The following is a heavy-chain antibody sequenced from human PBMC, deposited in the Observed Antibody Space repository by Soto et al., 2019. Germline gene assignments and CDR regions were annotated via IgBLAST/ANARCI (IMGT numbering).Heavy chain of an antibody. D-gene: IGHD3-22*01. V-gene: IGHV3-30*18. CDR3: AKGDVDSSGYYYFDY. Sequence: PGGSLRLSCAASGFTFSSYGMHWVRQAPGKGLEWVAVISYDGSNKYYADSVKGRFTISRDNSKNTLYLQMNSLRAEDTAVYYCAKGDVDSSGYYYFDYWGQGTLVTVSS. J-gene: IGHJ4*02. CDR2: ISYDGSNK. CDR1: GFTFSSYG.